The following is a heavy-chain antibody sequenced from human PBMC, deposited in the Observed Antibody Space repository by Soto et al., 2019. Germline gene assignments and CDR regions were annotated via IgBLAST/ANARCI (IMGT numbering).Heavy chain of an antibody. V-gene: IGHV1-69*02. J-gene: IGHJ4*02. CDR2: IIPILGIA. Sequence: QVQLVQSGAEVKKPGSSVKVSCKASGGTFSSYTISWVRQAPGQGLEWMGRIIPILGIANYAQKFQGRVRITADKSTSTAYMELSSLRSEDTAVYYCERAFDSVVYDYWGQGTLVTVSS. CDR1: GGTFSSYT. D-gene: IGHD3-9*01. CDR3: ERAFDSVVYDY.